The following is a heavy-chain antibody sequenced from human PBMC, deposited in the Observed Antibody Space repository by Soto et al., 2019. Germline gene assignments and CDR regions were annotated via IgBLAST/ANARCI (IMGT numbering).Heavy chain of an antibody. CDR1: GLTFSSYG. CDR3: AKDRGIAAAGSWYFDY. Sequence: QVQLVESGGGVVQPGRSLRLSCAASGLTFSSYGMHWVRQAPGKGLEWVAVISYDGSNKYYADSVKGRFTISRDNSKNTLYLQMNSLRAEDTAVYYCAKDRGIAAAGSWYFDYWGQGTLVTVSS. V-gene: IGHV3-30*18. CDR2: ISYDGSNK. J-gene: IGHJ4*02. D-gene: IGHD6-13*01.